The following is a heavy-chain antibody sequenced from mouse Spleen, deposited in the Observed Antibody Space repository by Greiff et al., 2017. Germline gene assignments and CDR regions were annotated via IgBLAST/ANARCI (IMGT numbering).Heavy chain of an antibody. CDR1: GFNIKDDY. CDR3: TLLLRGYFDV. D-gene: IGHD1-1*01. V-gene: IGHV14-4*01. J-gene: IGHJ1*03. Sequence: EVQLQQSGAELVRPGASVKLSCTASGFNIKDDYMHWVKQRPEQGLEWIGWIDPENGDTEYASKFQGKATITADTSSNTAYLQLSSLTSEDTAVYYCTLLLRGYFDVWGTGTTVTVSS. CDR2: IDPENGDT.